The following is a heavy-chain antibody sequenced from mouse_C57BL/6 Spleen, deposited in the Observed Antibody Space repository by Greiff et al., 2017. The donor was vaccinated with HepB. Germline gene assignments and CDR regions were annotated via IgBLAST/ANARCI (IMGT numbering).Heavy chain of an antibody. V-gene: IGHV5-9*01. CDR1: GFTFSSYT. CDR3: ARHRGYSNYADY. CDR2: ISGGGGNT. J-gene: IGHJ4*01. D-gene: IGHD2-5*01. Sequence: EVMLVESGGGLVKPGGSLKLSCAASGFTFSSYTMSWVRQTPEKRLEWVATISGGGGNTYYPDSVKGRFTISRDNAKNTLYLQMSSLRSEDTALYYCARHRGYSNYADYWGQGTSVTVSS.